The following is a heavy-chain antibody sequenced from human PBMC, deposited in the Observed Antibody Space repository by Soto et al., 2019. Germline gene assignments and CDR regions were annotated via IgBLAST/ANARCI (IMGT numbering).Heavy chain of an antibody. CDR1: GFTFISYG. CDR2: ISYDGSNK. D-gene: IGHD6-19*01. CDR3: AKAAGSGWKYFDY. J-gene: IGHJ4*02. Sequence: GGSLRLSCAASGFTFISYGMHWVLQAPGKGLEWVAVISYDGSNKYYADSVKGRFTISRDNSKNTLYLQMNSLRAEDTAVYYCAKAAGSGWKYFDYWGQGTLVTVSS. V-gene: IGHV3-30*18.